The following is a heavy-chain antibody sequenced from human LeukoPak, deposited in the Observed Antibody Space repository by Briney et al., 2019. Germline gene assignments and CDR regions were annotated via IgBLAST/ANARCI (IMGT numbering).Heavy chain of an antibody. CDR2: INHSGST. D-gene: IGHD6-13*01. V-gene: IGHV4-34*01. CDR1: GGSFSGYY. Sequence: SETPSLTCAVYGGSFSGYYWSWIRLPPGKGLEWIGEINHSGSTNYNPSLKSRVTISVDTSKNQFSLKLSSVTAADTAVYYCARRRGIAAAWGYFQHWGQGTLVTVSS. J-gene: IGHJ1*01. CDR3: ARRRGIAAAWGYFQH.